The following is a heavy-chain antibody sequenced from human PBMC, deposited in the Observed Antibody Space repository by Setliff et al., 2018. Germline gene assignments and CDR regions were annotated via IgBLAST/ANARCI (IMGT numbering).Heavy chain of an antibody. CDR1: GFTFSSYS. D-gene: IGHD1-26*01. J-gene: IGHJ4*02. Sequence: PGGSLRLSCAASGFTFSSYSMNWVRQAPGKGLEWVSSISSTGGTTYYVDSVKGRFTISRDNSKNTLYLQMNSLRAEDTAVYYCCSGSYLFVYWGQGSLVTVSS. CDR2: ISSTGGTT. V-gene: IGHV3-23*01. CDR3: CSGSYLFVY.